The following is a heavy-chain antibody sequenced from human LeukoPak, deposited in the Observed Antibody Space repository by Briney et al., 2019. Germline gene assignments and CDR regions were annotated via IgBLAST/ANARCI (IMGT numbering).Heavy chain of an antibody. CDR3: ARGLGRVVVPAAVQIDY. Sequence: GGSLRLSCAASGFTFSSYSMNWVRQAPGKGLEWVSSISSSSSYIYYADSVKGRFTISRDNAKNSLYLQMNSLRAEDTAVYYCARGLGRVVVPAAVQIDYWGQGTLVTVSS. V-gene: IGHV3-21*01. CDR2: ISSSSSYI. CDR1: GFTFSSYS. D-gene: IGHD2-2*01. J-gene: IGHJ4*02.